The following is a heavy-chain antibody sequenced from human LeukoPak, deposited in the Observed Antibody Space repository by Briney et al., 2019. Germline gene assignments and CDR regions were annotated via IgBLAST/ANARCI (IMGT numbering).Heavy chain of an antibody. Sequence: SGGSLRLSCAASGFTFTSYSMDWVRQAPGKGLEWVSSISSGGDYIFYADSVKGRFTISRDNAKNSVFLQMNSLIAEDTAVYYCARVGGATAVTMYFEYWGQGTLVTVSS. V-gene: IGHV3-21*01. D-gene: IGHD1-26*01. J-gene: IGHJ4*02. CDR2: ISSGGDYI. CDR1: GFTFTSYS. CDR3: ARVGGATAVTMYFEY.